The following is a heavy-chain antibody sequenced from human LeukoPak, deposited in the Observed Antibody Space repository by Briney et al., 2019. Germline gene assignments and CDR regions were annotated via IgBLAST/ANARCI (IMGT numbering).Heavy chain of an antibody. D-gene: IGHD6-13*01. Sequence: GASVKVSCKASGGTFSSYAISWVRQAPGQGLEWMGWINPNSGGTNYAQKFQGRVTMTRDTSISTAYMELSRLRSDDTAVYYCASPRRYSSSWYLEFDYWGQGTLVTVSS. J-gene: IGHJ4*02. CDR1: GGTFSSYA. V-gene: IGHV1-2*02. CDR3: ASPRRYSSSWYLEFDY. CDR2: INPNSGGT.